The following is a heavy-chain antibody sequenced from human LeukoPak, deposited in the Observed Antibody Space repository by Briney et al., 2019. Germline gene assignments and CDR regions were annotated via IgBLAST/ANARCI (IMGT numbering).Heavy chain of an antibody. V-gene: IGHV3-9*01. CDR1: GFTVSSNY. D-gene: IGHD2-2*01. CDR2: ISWNSGSI. J-gene: IGHJ3*02. Sequence: GGSLRLSCAASGFTVSSNYMSWVRQAPGKGLEWVSGISWNSGSIGYADSVKGRFNISRDNAKKSLYLQMNSLRDEDTALYYCAKALSSSAYYSSTSCSSGAFDIWGQGTMVTVSS. CDR3: AKALSSSAYYSSTSCSSGAFDI.